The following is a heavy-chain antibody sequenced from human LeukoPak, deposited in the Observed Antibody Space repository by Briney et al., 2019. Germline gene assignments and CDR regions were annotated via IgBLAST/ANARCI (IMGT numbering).Heavy chain of an antibody. J-gene: IGHJ5*02. CDR2: SSHTRDIT. D-gene: IGHD1-1*01. CDR3: VRVPDVIARPCGT. CDR1: GGSFSNHY. Sequence: PSETLSLTCAVYGGSFSNHYWTWIRQTPGRGYEWIGESSHTRDITGYNPSLKGRATIFVDSSKKQFSLRVTSVTAADTGIYYCVRVPDVIARPCGTWGPGIVVTVSS. V-gene: IGHV4-34*01.